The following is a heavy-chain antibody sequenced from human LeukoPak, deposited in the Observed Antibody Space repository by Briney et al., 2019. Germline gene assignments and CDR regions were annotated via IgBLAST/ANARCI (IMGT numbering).Heavy chain of an antibody. CDR1: GFTFSSYS. J-gene: IGHJ6*03. D-gene: IGHD1-26*01. CDR3: ARDVEGVGARTAYYYYYMDV. Sequence: GGSLRLTCAASGFTFSSYSMNWVRQAPGKGLEWVSYISDSSTTIYYADSVKGRFTISRDNAKNSLYLQMNSLRAEDTAVYYCARDVEGVGARTAYYYYYMDVWGKGTTVTISS. CDR2: ISDSSTTI. V-gene: IGHV3-48*04.